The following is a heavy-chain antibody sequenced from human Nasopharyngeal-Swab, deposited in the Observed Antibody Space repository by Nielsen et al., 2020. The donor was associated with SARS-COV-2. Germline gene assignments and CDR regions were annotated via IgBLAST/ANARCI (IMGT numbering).Heavy chain of an antibody. Sequence: SLKISCAASGFTFSSYSMNWVRQAPGKGLEWVAVIWYDGSNKYYADSVKGRFTISRDNSKNTLYLQMNSLRAEDTAVYYCARENDYADEYYFDYWGQGTLVTVSS. V-gene: IGHV3-33*08. CDR3: ARENDYADEYYFDY. CDR2: IWYDGSNK. CDR1: GFTFSSYS. D-gene: IGHD4-17*01. J-gene: IGHJ4*02.